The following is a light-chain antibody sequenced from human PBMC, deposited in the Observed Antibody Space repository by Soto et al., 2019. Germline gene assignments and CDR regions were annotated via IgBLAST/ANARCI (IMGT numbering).Light chain of an antibody. CDR3: QQSYTTPFT. Sequence: DIQMTQSPSSLSASVGDRVTITCRASQTVSNYLNWYQLKPGKALKLLIFAASTLQSGVPSRFSGSGSGTDFALTISSLQPEDFATYYCQQSYTTPFTFGPGTKVDIK. J-gene: IGKJ3*01. CDR2: AAS. V-gene: IGKV1-39*01. CDR1: QTVSNY.